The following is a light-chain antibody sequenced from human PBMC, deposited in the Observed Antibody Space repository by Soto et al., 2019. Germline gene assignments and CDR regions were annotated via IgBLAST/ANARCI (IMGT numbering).Light chain of an antibody. CDR2: RTS. CDR1: QSVSTNY. Sequence: EIVLTQSPGTVSLSPGERATLSCRSSQSVSTNYLAWYQQKPGQAPRLLIYRTSTRATGIPDRFSGGGSGTDFTLTISSLAPEDFAVYDCQQYGTSTQTFGQGTKVDIK. J-gene: IGKJ1*01. V-gene: IGKV3-20*01. CDR3: QQYGTSTQT.